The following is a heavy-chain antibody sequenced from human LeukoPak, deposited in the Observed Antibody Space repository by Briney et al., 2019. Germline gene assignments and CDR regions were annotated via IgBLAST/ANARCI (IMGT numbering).Heavy chain of an antibody. Sequence: ASVTVSCKASGYTFTDYYMYWVRQAPGQGLEWMGWINPDSGGTNYAQKFQGRVTMTRDTSISTAYMELSRLRSDDTAVYYCARAGSCSGGSCSDWFDPWGQGTLVTVSS. V-gene: IGHV1-2*02. D-gene: IGHD2-15*01. CDR2: INPDSGGT. CDR1: GYTFTDYY. J-gene: IGHJ5*02. CDR3: ARAGSCSGGSCSDWFDP.